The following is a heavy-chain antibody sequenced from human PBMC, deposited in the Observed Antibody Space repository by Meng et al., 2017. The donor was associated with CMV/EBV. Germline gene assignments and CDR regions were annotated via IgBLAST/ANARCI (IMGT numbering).Heavy chain of an antibody. Sequence: ASVKVSCMSSGYIFTSYVFHWVRPATGQGLEWMGWMNPNSGNTGYAQKLQGRVTITKNTSISTAYMELSSLRSEDTAMYYCARVVVPAAIRAISDFWSGFSGYGMDVWGQGTTVTVSS. CDR2: MNPNSGNT. V-gene: IGHV1-8*03. D-gene: IGHD2-2*02. J-gene: IGHJ6*02. CDR3: ARVVVPAAIRAISDFWSGFSGYGMDV. CDR1: GYIFTSYV.